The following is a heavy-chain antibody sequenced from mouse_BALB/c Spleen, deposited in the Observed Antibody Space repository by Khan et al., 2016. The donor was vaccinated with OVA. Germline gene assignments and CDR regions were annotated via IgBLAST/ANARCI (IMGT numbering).Heavy chain of an antibody. D-gene: IGHD1-1*01. CDR2: INPSTGYT. CDR3: VNHGSSSAWFTY. CDR1: GYTFTSYW. Sequence: QVQLKESGAELAKPGASVKMSCKASGYTFTSYWMHWVKQRPGQGLEWIGYINPSTGYTEYNQRFKDKATLTADKSSSTAYKQLKSLTSEDSAVYYCVNHGSSSAWFTYWGQGTLVTVSA. V-gene: IGHV1-7*01. J-gene: IGHJ3*01.